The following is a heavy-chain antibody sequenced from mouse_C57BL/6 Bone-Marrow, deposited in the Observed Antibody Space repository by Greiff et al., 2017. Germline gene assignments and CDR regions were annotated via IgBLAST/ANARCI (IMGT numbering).Heavy chain of an antibody. CDR1: GYTFTSYW. D-gene: IGHD1-1*01. CDR3: ARFVVPND. Sequence: QVQLQQPGAELVKPGASVKLSCKASGYTFTSYWMHWVKQRPGHGLEWIGMINPNSGSTNYNEKVKDKATLTVDKSSSTAYMQLSSLTSEDSAVYYCARFVVPNDWGQGTTLTVSS. J-gene: IGHJ2*01. V-gene: IGHV1-64*01. CDR2: INPNSGST.